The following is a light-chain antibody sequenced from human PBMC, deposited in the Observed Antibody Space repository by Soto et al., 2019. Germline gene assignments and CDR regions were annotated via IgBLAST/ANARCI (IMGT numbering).Light chain of an antibody. V-gene: IGKV3-11*01. Sequence: EIVLTQSPATLSLSPGERATLSCRASQSISSHLAWYQQKPGQAPRLLMYDVSNRATGIPARFSGSGSGTDFTLTISSLEPEDFAVYYCQQHPNWPLTFGGGTKVEIK. CDR3: QQHPNWPLT. CDR1: QSISSH. CDR2: DVS. J-gene: IGKJ4*01.